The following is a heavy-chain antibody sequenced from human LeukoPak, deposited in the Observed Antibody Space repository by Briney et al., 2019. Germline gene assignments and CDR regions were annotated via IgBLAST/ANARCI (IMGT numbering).Heavy chain of an antibody. CDR3: AKAGDSSGYLDY. CDR2: ISYDGSNK. Sequence: GGSLRLSCAASGFTFSNAYMNWVRQAPGKGLEWVAVISYDGSNKYYADSVKGRFTISRDNSKNTLYLQMNSLRAEDTAVYYCAKAGDSSGYLDYWGQGTLVTVSS. D-gene: IGHD3-22*01. V-gene: IGHV3-30*18. J-gene: IGHJ4*02. CDR1: GFTFSNAY.